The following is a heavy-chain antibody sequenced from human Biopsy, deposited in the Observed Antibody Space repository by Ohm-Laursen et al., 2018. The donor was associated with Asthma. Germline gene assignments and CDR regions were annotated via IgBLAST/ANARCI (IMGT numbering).Heavy chain of an antibody. Sequence: SLRLSCAATGFTFSNYGMHWVRQAPGKGLDWVAVISFDGSNKNYTDSVKGRFTIPRDNSRNTLHLQMNSLRAEDTAVYYFAKDVFPGWELRRGPDYWGQGTLVTVSS. CDR1: GFTFSNYG. CDR2: ISFDGSNK. V-gene: IGHV3-30*18. CDR3: AKDVFPGWELRRGPDY. J-gene: IGHJ4*02. D-gene: IGHD1-26*01.